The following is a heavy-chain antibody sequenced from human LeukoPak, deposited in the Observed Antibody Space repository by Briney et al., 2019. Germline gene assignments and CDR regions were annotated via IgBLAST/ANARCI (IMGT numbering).Heavy chain of an antibody. CDR2: ISSSSITI. D-gene: IGHD2-15*01. CDR1: GFTFSSYS. CDR3: ARDRGGSYSAIDY. J-gene: IGHJ4*02. V-gene: IGHV3-48*04. Sequence: GSLRLSCAASGFTFSSYSLNWVRQAPGKGLEWVSFISSSSITIYYADSVKGRFTISRDNAETSLYLQMNSLRAEDTAVYYCARDRGGSYSAIDYWGQGTLVTVSS.